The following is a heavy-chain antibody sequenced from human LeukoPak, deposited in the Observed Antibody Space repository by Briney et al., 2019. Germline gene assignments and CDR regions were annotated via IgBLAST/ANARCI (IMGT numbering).Heavy chain of an antibody. Sequence: GGSLRLSCAASGFIFSDYYMTWIRQAPGKGLDWISYISSDSSYTRYADSVKGRFTVSRDNAKNSLYLQMDSLRAEDTAVYYCARLHSTAAAGTYDYWGQGTLVTVSS. V-gene: IGHV3-11*06. J-gene: IGHJ4*02. CDR3: ARLHSTAAAGTYDY. CDR1: GFIFSDYY. CDR2: ISSDSSYT. D-gene: IGHD6-13*01.